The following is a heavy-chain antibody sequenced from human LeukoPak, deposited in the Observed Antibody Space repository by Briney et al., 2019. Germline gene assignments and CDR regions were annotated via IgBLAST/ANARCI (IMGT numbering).Heavy chain of an antibody. Sequence: GGSLRLSCAASGFTLSSYGMHWVRQAPGKGLEWVAVIWYDGSNKYYADSVKGRFTISRDNSKNTLYLQMNSLRAEDTAVYYCARDRGYYDSSGYQPKPIDYWGQGTLVTVSS. CDR1: GFTLSSYG. CDR2: IWYDGSNK. CDR3: ARDRGYYDSSGYQPKPIDY. D-gene: IGHD3-22*01. V-gene: IGHV3-33*01. J-gene: IGHJ4*02.